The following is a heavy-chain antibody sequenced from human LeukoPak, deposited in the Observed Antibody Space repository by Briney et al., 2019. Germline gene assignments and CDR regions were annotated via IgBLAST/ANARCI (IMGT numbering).Heavy chain of an antibody. J-gene: IGHJ3*02. D-gene: IGHD3-16*01. V-gene: IGHV3-7*04. Sequence: GGSLRLSCAASGFTFSSYAMSWVRQAPGKGLEWVANIKQDGSEKYYVDSVKGRFTISRDNAKNSLYLQMNSLRAEDTAVYYCARVTWTTAFDIWGQGTMVTVSS. CDR1: GFTFSSYA. CDR3: ARVTWTTAFDI. CDR2: IKQDGSEK.